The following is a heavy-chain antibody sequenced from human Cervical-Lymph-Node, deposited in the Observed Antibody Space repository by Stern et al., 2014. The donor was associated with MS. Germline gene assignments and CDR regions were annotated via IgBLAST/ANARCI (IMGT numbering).Heavy chain of an antibody. CDR2: ISNNGNS. CDR3: ARATWFGEQAFDY. V-gene: IGHV4-30-4*01. J-gene: IGHJ4*02. Sequence: LVQSGVGLVKPSQTLSLTCAVSGGSISSGDHYWSWFRQPPGKGLEWIGYISNNGNSFHNPSLKSRVTISKDTSRNQFSLKLSSVSAADTAVYYCARATWFGEQAFDYWGQGTLVTVSS. CDR1: GGSISSGDHY. D-gene: IGHD3-10*01.